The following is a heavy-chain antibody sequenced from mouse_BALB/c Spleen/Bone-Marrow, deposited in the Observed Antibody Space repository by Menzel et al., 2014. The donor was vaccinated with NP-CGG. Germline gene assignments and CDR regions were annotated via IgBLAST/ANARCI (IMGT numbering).Heavy chain of an antibody. D-gene: IGHD1-1*01. V-gene: IGHV1S56*01. Sequence: QVQLQQSGPELVKPGALVKISCRASGYTFTSYDINWVKPRPGQGLEWIGWIYPGDGSTNYNEKFKDEATLTADNSSSTAYMQLSSLTSENSAVYFCARWNYGSRRGFDYWGQGTTLTVSS. J-gene: IGHJ2*01. CDR1: GYTFTSYD. CDR3: ARWNYGSRRGFDY. CDR2: IYPGDGST.